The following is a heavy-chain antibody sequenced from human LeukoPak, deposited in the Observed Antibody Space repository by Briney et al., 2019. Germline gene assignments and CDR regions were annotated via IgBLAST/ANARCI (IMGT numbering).Heavy chain of an antibody. CDR3: ASDRYTCSGGTCFANGLDS. Sequence: GGSLRLSCAASGFTFSSYAMHWLRQAPGKGLEWVAAISDDGSNKYYADSVKGRFTISRDNSKNTLYLQMNSLRAEDTAVYYCASDRYTCSGGTCFANGLDSWGQGTLVTVSS. J-gene: IGHJ5*01. V-gene: IGHV3-30*01. CDR1: GFTFSSYA. D-gene: IGHD2-15*01. CDR2: ISDDGSNK.